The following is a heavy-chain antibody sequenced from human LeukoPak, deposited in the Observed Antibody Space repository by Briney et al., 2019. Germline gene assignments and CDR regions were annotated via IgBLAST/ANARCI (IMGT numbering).Heavy chain of an antibody. CDR1: GYTFTSYG. V-gene: IGHV1-18*01. CDR2: ISAYNGNT. Sequence: ASVKVSCKASGYTFTSYGISWVRQAPGQGLEWMGWISAYNGNTNYAQKLQGRVTMTTDTSTSTAHMELRSLRSDDTAVYYCARDYEYSSSSNWFDPWGQGTLVTVSS. J-gene: IGHJ5*02. D-gene: IGHD6-6*01. CDR3: ARDYEYSSSSNWFDP.